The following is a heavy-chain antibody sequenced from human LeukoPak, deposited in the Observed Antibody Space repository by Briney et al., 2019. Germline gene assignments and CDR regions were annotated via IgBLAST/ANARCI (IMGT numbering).Heavy chain of an antibody. CDR2: ISSGGSTI. J-gene: IGHJ6*03. D-gene: IGHD3-22*01. Sequence: GGSLRLSCAASGFIFSDYYMSWIRQAPGKGLEWVSYISSGGSTIYYADSVKGRFTISRDNAKNSLYLQMNSLRAEDTAVYYCARLYDSSGYYYYYYYMDVWGKGTTVTISS. CDR3: ARLYDSSGYYYYYYYMDV. V-gene: IGHV3-11*04. CDR1: GFIFSDYY.